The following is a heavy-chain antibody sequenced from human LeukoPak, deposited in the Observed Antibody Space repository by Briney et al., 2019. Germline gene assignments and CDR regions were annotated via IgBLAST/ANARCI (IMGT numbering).Heavy chain of an antibody. D-gene: IGHD6-13*01. CDR3: AKEAVAAAGPFDY. V-gene: IGHV3-23*01. CDR1: GFTFSNSA. J-gene: IGHJ4*02. CDR2: LSGSGITT. Sequence: SGGSLRLSCAASGFTFSNSAMSWVRQAPGKGLEWVSTLSGSGITTYYADSVKGRFTISRDNSKSTLYLQMNSLRAEDTAIYYCAKEAVAAAGPFDYWGQGTLVTVSS.